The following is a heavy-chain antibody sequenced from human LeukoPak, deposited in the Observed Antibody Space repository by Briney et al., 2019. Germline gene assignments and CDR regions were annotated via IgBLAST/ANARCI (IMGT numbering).Heavy chain of an antibody. V-gene: IGHV3-23*01. CDR1: GFTFSSYG. Sequence: GGSLRLSCAASGFTFSSYGMSWVRQAPGKGLEWVSAISGSGGNTYYADSVKGRFTISRDNSRSTLYLQMSSLRAEDTAVYYCANRDITGTTLFDRGQGTLVTVSS. D-gene: IGHD1-7*01. CDR3: ANRDITGTTLFD. CDR2: ISGSGGNT. J-gene: IGHJ4*02.